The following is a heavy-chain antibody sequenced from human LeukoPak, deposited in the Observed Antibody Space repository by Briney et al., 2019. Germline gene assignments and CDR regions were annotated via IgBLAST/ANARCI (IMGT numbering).Heavy chain of an antibody. J-gene: IGHJ6*03. Sequence: SETLSLTCVVYGGSLSGYYWSWIRQPPGKGLEWIGEINHSGNTNYNPSLKSRVTISVDTSKNQFSLKLSSVTAADTAVYYCASTIVVVAAVPLKYYYYMDVWGKGTTVTVSS. CDR1: GGSLSGYY. CDR3: ASTIVVVAAVPLKYYYYMDV. V-gene: IGHV4-34*01. CDR2: INHSGNT. D-gene: IGHD2-15*01.